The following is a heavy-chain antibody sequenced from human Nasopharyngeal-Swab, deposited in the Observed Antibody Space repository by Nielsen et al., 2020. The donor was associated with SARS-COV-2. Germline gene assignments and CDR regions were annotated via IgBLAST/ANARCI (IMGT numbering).Heavy chain of an antibody. CDR1: GVSISSGSYC. CDR3: AREDRWTLTSFYYALDV. Sequence: SETLSLTCSVFGVSISSGSYCWSWIRQPAGKGLEWIGHMYTSGSTNSNPSLKSRVAISIDTSKNQFSLRLSSVTAADTAVYYCAREDRWTLTSFYYALDVWCQGTTVTVSS. V-gene: IGHV4-61*09. CDR2: MYTSGST. D-gene: IGHD3-9*01. J-gene: IGHJ6*02.